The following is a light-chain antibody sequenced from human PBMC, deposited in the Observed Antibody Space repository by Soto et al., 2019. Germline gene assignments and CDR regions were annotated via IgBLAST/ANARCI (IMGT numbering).Light chain of an antibody. J-gene: IGKJ4*01. CDR1: QSLLHSDGKTY. CDR2: EVS. Sequence: DIVMTQAPLSLSVTPGQPASISCKSSQSLLHSDGKTYLSWYLHKPGQPPQLLMYEVSIRFSGVPDRFRGSGSGTDFTLSISRMEAADVGIYYCMQATQPLLTFGGGTKVDIK. CDR3: MQATQPLLT. V-gene: IGKV2-29*03.